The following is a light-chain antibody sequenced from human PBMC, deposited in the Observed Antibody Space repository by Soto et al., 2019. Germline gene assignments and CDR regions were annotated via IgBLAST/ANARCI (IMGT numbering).Light chain of an antibody. CDR3: SSYTSISLYV. CDR2: DVS. J-gene: IGLJ1*01. Sequence: LTQPASVSGSPGQSITISCTGTSSDVGGYNYVSWYQQHPGKAPKLMIYDVSNRPSGVSNRFSGSKSGNTASLTISGLQAEDEADYYCSSYTSISLYVFGTGTKVTVL. V-gene: IGLV2-14*01. CDR1: SSDVGGYNY.